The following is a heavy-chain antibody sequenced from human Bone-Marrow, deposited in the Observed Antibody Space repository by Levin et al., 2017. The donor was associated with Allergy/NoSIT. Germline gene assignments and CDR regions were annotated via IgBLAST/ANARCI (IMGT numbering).Heavy chain of an antibody. V-gene: IGHV3-43*01. CDR3: AKDLSPRIAVPGNIES. D-gene: IGHD6-19*01. J-gene: IGHJ4*02. CDR1: GFTFHDFT. Sequence: LSLPCAASGFTFHDFTMHWVRQAPQRGLEWVSLISWDASTTYYADSVRGRFTISRDNSKNALDLQMNRLTTEDTALYYCAKDLSPRIAVPGNIESWGQGTLVTVSS. CDR2: ISWDASTT.